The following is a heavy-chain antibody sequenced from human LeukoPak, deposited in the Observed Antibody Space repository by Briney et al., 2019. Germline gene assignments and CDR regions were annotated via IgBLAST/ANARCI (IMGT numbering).Heavy chain of an antibody. CDR3: ARERQLGYFDY. CDR2: IYYSGST. V-gene: IGHV4-59*01. CDR1: GGSISSYY. J-gene: IGHJ4*02. D-gene: IGHD6-13*01. Sequence: SETLSLTCTVSGGSISSYYWSWIRQPPEKELEWIGYIYYSGSTNYNPSLKSRVTISVDTSKNQFSLKLSSVTAADTAVYYCARERQLGYFDYWGQGTLVTVSS.